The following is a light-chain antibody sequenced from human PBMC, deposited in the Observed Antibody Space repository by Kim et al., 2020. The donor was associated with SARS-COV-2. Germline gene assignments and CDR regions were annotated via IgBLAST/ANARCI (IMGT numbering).Light chain of an antibody. V-gene: IGKV1-5*03. Sequence: DIQMTQSPSTLSASVGDRVTITCRASESIGTWLAWYQQKPGRAPRLLIYLASTLENGVPSRFSGTGSGTEFSLSITSLQPDDFATYDGQHYSRFPYTFGQGTKLEI. CDR3: QHYSRFPYT. CDR1: ESIGTW. CDR2: LAS. J-gene: IGKJ2*01.